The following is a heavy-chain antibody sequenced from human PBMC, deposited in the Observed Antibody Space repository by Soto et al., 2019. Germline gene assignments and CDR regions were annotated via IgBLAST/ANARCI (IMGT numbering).Heavy chain of an antibody. Sequence: QVQLVQSGAEVKKPGSSVKVSCKASGGTFSSYAISWVRQAPGQGLEWMGGIIPIFGTANYAQKFQGRVMITADKSTSTAYMELSSLRSEDTAVYYCARDPQVGARTRVAFDIWGQGTMVTVSS. CDR1: GGTFSSYA. CDR3: ARDPQVGARTRVAFDI. J-gene: IGHJ3*02. V-gene: IGHV1-69*06. D-gene: IGHD1-26*01. CDR2: IIPIFGTA.